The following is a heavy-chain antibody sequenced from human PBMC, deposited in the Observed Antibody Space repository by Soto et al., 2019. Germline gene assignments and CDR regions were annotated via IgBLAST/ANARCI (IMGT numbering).Heavy chain of an antibody. Sequence: EVQLVESGGGLVQPGGSLRLSCAASGFTFSSYDMHWVRQVTGNGLEWVSAIGAAGDTYYPDSVKGRFTISRENAKNSLYLQMNSLRAEDTAVYYCASGGWGSSWYEGGSRIDYWGQGTLVTVSS. CDR1: GFTFSSYD. J-gene: IGHJ4*02. D-gene: IGHD6-13*01. CDR2: IGAAGDT. V-gene: IGHV3-13*01. CDR3: ASGGWGSSWYEGGSRIDY.